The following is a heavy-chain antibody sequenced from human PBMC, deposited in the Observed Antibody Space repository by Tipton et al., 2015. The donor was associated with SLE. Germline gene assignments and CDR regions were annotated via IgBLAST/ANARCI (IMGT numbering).Heavy chain of an antibody. CDR1: GGSFSGYS. V-gene: IGHV4-34*01. D-gene: IGHD2-2*01. CDR2: INHSGST. Sequence: TLSLTCVVYGGSFSGYSWTWIRQPPGKGLEWIGEINHSGSTNYNPSLKSRVIISVDTSKNQFSLKLSSVTAADTAVYYCARGAQGGWDIVVLPPHDIWGQGTMVTVSS. J-gene: IGHJ3*02. CDR3: ARGAQGGWDIVVLPPHDI.